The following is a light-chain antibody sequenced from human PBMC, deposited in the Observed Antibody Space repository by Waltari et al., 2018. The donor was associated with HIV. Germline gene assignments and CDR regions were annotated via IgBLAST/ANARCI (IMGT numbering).Light chain of an antibody. J-gene: IGLJ3*02. CDR1: SSNIGSHF. V-gene: IGLV1-47*01. CDR2: ESD. Sequence: QSVLTQPPSTSATPGQRVTIPCSGASSNIGSHFVSWYQHLPGATPKLLIYESDRRPSGVPDRFSGSESGTSASLAISGLRSEDEADYYCAAWDNYLNAWVFGGGTRVTVL. CDR3: AAWDNYLNAWV.